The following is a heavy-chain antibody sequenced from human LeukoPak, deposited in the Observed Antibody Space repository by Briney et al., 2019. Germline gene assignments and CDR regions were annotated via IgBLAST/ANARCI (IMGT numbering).Heavy chain of an antibody. V-gene: IGHV3-48*01. J-gene: IGHJ4*02. CDR2: ISSSSSTI. CDR3: AKDLTLGADGTYFDY. D-gene: IGHD6-13*01. CDR1: GFTFSSYS. Sequence: PGGSLRLSCAASGFTFSSYSMNWVRQAPGKGLEWVSYISSSSSTIYYADSVKGRFTISRDNSKNTLYLQMNTLRAEDTAVYYCAKDLTLGADGTYFDYRGQGILVTVSS.